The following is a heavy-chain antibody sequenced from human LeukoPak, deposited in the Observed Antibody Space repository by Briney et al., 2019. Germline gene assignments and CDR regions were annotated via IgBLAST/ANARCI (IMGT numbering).Heavy chain of an antibody. J-gene: IGHJ6*02. CDR1: GGSISSYY. V-gene: IGHV4-59*01. CDR2: IYYSGST. Sequence: SETLSLTCTVSGGSISSYYWSWIRQPPGKGLEWIGYIYYSGSTNYNPSLKRRVTISVDTSKNQFSLKLSSVTAADTAVYYCARDRSYGPSGYYYGMDVWGQGTTVTVSS. D-gene: IGHD5-18*01. CDR3: ARDRSYGPSGYYYGMDV.